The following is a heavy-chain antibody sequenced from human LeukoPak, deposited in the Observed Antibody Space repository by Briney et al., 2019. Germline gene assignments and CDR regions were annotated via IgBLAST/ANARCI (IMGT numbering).Heavy chain of an antibody. V-gene: IGHV3-64*01. J-gene: IGHJ5*02. Sequence: GGSLRLSCAASGFTFSTVAMHWVRQAPGKGLEYVSAISSNGGRTYYANSVKGRFTISRDNSKNTLYLQMGSLRAEDMAVYYCARGKYYDSSGVAGFDWFDPWGQGTLVTVSS. D-gene: IGHD3-22*01. CDR1: GFTFSTVA. CDR3: ARGKYYDSSGVAGFDWFDP. CDR2: ISSNGGRT.